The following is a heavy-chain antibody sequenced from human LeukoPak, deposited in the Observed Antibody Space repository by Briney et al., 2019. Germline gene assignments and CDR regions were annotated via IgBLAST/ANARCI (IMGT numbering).Heavy chain of an antibody. CDR3: AKDNIVVVVAAIVYYFDY. D-gene: IGHD2-15*01. J-gene: IGHJ4*02. CDR2: ICGSGGST. V-gene: IGHV3-23*01. Sequence: GGSLRLSCAASGFTFSSYAMSWVRQAPGKGLEWVSAICGSGGSTYYADSVKGRFTISRDNSKNTLYLQMNSLRAEDTAVYYCAKDNIVVVVAAIVYYFDYWGQGTLVTVSS. CDR1: GFTFSSYA.